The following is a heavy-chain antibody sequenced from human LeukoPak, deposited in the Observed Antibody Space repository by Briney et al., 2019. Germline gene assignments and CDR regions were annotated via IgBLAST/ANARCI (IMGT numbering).Heavy chain of an antibody. CDR2: LSGGGDSR. CDR3: AKAVRSMVTGGGYFDS. D-gene: IGHD3-10*01. J-gene: IGHJ4*02. CDR1: GFAFSNYA. Sequence: GGSLRLSCAASGFAFSNYAMSWVRQAPGKGLEWVSSLSGGGDSRYYADSVMGRFTISRDNSKNTLYPQMSSLRAEDTAVYYCAKAVRSMVTGGGYFDSWGQGTLVTVSS. V-gene: IGHV3-23*01.